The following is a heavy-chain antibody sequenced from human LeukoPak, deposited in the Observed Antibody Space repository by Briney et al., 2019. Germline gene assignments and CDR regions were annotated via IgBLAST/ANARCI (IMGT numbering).Heavy chain of an antibody. J-gene: IGHJ4*02. CDR2: ISYDGSNK. Sequence: GGSLRLSSAASGFTFSSYAMHWVRQAPGKGLEWVAVISYDGSNKYYADSVKGRFTISRDNSKNTLYLQMNSLRAEDTAVYYCARGGRKWFGEFFDYWGQGTLVTVSS. CDR1: GFTFSSYA. CDR3: ARGGRKWFGEFFDY. V-gene: IGHV3-30-3*01. D-gene: IGHD3-10*01.